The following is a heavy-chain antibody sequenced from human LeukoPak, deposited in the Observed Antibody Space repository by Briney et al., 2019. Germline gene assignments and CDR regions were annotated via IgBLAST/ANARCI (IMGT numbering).Heavy chain of an antibody. J-gene: IGHJ4*02. D-gene: IGHD6-19*01. CDR2: IDSSSST. Sequence: GSLRPSCVASGFTISSYALSWVRQAPGKGLEWVSTIDSSSSTYYADSVKGRFTVSRDNSKNALYLQVSSLRAEDTAVYYCAKLHKSGWYSSDYWGQGTLVTVSS. CDR1: GFTISSYA. V-gene: IGHV3-23*01. CDR3: AKLHKSGWYSSDY.